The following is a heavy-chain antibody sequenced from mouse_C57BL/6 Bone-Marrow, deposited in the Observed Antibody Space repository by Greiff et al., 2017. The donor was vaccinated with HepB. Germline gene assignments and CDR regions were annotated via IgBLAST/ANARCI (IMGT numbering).Heavy chain of an antibody. Sequence: VQLQQSGAELARPGASVKMSCKASGYTFTSYTMHWVKQRPGQGLEWIGYINPSSGYTKYNQKFKDKATLTADKSSSTAYMQLSSLTSEDSAVYYCARWGIRRSYDDAMDYWGQGTSVTVSS. CDR1: GYTFTSYT. D-gene: IGHD2-12*01. CDR3: ARWGIRRSYDDAMDY. CDR2: INPSSGYT. V-gene: IGHV1-4*01. J-gene: IGHJ4*01.